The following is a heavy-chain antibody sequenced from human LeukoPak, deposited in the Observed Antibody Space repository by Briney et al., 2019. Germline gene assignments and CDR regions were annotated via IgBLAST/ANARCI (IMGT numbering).Heavy chain of an antibody. Sequence: LVASVKVSCKASGGTFSSNAISWVRQAPGQGLEWMGWISAYNGNTNYAQKLQGRVTMTTDTSTSTAYMELRSLRSDDTAVYYCARDHSSSWSRIKNWFDPWGQGTLVTVSS. CDR2: ISAYNGNT. J-gene: IGHJ5*02. V-gene: IGHV1-18*01. CDR3: ARDHSSSWSRIKNWFDP. D-gene: IGHD6-13*01. CDR1: GGTFSSNA.